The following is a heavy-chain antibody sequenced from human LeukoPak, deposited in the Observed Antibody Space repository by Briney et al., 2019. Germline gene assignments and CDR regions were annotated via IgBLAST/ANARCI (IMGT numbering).Heavy chain of an antibody. CDR3: ATEHWGPNS. CDR2: IKGDGSDK. V-gene: IGHV3-7*01. D-gene: IGHD3-16*01. CDR1: GFTFSSSW. Sequence: HAGGSLRLSCAASGFTFSSSWMTWVRQAPGKGLEWLANIKGDGSDKNYVDSVKGRFTLSRDNAKNSLFLQMSSLRGEDTALYYCATEHWGPNSWGQGTLVTVSS. J-gene: IGHJ4*02.